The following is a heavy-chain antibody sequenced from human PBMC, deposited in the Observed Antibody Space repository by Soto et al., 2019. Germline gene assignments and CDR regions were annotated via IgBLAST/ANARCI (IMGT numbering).Heavy chain of an antibody. D-gene: IGHD5-12*01. J-gene: IGHJ6*02. CDR3: AKETYSGYYYYYYGMDV. CDR2: ISWDGGST. V-gene: IGHV3-43*01. Sequence: PGGSLRLSCAASGFTFSSYAMSWVRQAPGKGLEWVSLISWDGGSTYYADSVRGRFTISRDNSKNSLYLQMNSLRTEDTALYYCAKETYSGYYYYYYGMDVWGQGTTVTVSS. CDR1: GFTFSSYA.